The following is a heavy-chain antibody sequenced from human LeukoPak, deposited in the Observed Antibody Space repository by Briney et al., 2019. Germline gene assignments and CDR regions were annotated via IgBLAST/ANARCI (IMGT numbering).Heavy chain of an antibody. CDR2: INQGGSDK. V-gene: IGHV3-7*01. CDR1: GFTFSSYW. CDR3: VRESRSGSYSGY. Sequence: GGSLRLSCAASGFTFSSYWMSWVRQTPGKGLEWVANINQGGSDKHYVDSRFTISRDNANNSLYLQMNSLRAEDTAVYYCVRESRSGSYSGYWGQGTLVTVSS. D-gene: IGHD1-26*01. J-gene: IGHJ4*02.